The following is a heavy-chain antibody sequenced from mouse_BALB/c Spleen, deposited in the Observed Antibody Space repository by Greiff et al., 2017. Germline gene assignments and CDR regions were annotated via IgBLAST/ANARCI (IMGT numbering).Heavy chain of an antibody. CDR2: ISSGGGNT. J-gene: IGHJ2*01. V-gene: IGHV5-9*03. D-gene: IGHD1-1*01. CDR3: ARSPDYGSSYDLFDY. CDR1: GFTFSSYT. Sequence: EVKLMESGGGLVKPGGSLKLSCAASGFTFSSYTMSWVRQTPEKRLEWVATISSGGGNTYYPDSVKGRFTISRDNAKNNLYLQMSSLRSEDTALYYCARSPDYGSSYDLFDYWGQGTTLTVSS.